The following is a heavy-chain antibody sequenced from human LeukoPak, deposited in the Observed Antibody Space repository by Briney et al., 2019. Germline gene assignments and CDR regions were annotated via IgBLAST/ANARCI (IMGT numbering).Heavy chain of an antibody. CDR1: GFTFSSYS. Sequence: GGSLRLSCAASGFTFSSYSMNWVRQAPGKGLEWVSYISSSSSTIYYADSVKGRFTISRDNAKNSLYLQMNSLRDEDTAVYYCARDLDDSSGYSLSGLDYWGQGTLVTVSS. CDR3: ARDLDDSSGYSLSGLDY. D-gene: IGHD3-22*01. J-gene: IGHJ4*02. V-gene: IGHV3-48*02. CDR2: ISSSSSTI.